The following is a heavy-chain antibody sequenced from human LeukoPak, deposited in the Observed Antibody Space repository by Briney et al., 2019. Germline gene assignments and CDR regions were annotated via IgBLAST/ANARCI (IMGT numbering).Heavy chain of an antibody. D-gene: IGHD3-10*01. Sequence: GGSLRLSCAASGFTFSSYWMHWVRQAPGKGLLWVARINTDGKATTYADSVKGRFTISRDNSKNTLYLQMNSLRAEDTAVYYCAKDLAIFSMVRGVNYFDYWGQGTLVTVSS. CDR2: INTDGKAT. CDR3: AKDLAIFSMVRGVNYFDY. V-gene: IGHV3-74*01. CDR1: GFTFSSYW. J-gene: IGHJ4*02.